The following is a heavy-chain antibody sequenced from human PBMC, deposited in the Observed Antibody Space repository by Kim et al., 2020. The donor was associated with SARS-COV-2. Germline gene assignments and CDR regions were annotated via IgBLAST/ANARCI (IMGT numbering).Heavy chain of an antibody. D-gene: IGHD6-19*01. J-gene: IGHJ6*02. Sequence: SQTLSLTCAISGDSVSSNSAAWNWIRQSPSRGLEWLGRTYYRSKWYNDYAVSVKSRITINPDTSKNQFSLQLNSVTPEDTAVYYCAIDPSGWARLVNQGYYCYGMDVWGQGTRGTVS. V-gene: IGHV6-1*01. CDR1: GDSVSSNSAA. CDR3: AIDPSGWARLVNQGYYCYGMDV. CDR2: TYYRSKWYN.